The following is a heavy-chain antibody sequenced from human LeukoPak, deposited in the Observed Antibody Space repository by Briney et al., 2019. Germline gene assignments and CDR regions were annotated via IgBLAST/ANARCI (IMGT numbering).Heavy chain of an antibody. CDR2: IYPGDSDT. J-gene: IGHJ4*02. D-gene: IGHD3-16*01. CDR1: GYTFRNYW. V-gene: IGHV5-51*01. CDR3: ARVASPAGQSLYYFGY. Sequence: AESLKMSCQGSGYTFRNYWLAWLRQMPGKGPEWMGIIYPGDSDTRYSPSFEGQVTLSADKSISTAYLRWSSLKASDTAVYYCARVASPAGQSLYYFGYWGQGYLLTVSS.